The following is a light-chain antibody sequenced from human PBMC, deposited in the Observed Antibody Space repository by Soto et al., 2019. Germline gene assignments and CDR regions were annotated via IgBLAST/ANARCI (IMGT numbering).Light chain of an antibody. J-gene: IGKJ1*01. V-gene: IGKV3-20*01. Sequence: EIVLTQSPGTLSLSPGERATLSCRASQSVSSSYLAWYQQKPGQAPRLLIYGASSRATGIPDGFSGSGSGTDFTLTISRLDPEDFVVYHCQQYGDLPPTFGQGTKVDIK. CDR2: GAS. CDR3: QQYGDLPPT. CDR1: QSVSSSY.